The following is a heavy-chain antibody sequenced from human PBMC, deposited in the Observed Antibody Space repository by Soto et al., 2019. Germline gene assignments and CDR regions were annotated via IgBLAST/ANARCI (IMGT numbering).Heavy chain of an antibody. Sequence: GGSLRLSCAASGFTFDDYAMHWVRQAPGKGLEWVSGISWNSGSIGYADSVKGRFTISRDNSKNTLYLQMNSLRAEDTAVYYCAKLGDYYDSSGYYVDYFDYWGQGTLVTVSS. D-gene: IGHD3-22*01. V-gene: IGHV3-9*01. CDR3: AKLGDYYDSSGYYVDYFDY. CDR2: ISWNSGSI. J-gene: IGHJ4*02. CDR1: GFTFDDYA.